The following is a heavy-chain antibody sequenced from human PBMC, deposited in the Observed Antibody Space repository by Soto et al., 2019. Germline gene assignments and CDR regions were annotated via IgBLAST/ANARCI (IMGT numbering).Heavy chain of an antibody. J-gene: IGHJ5*02. D-gene: IGHD3-16*01. CDR3: ARTFDSDP. CDR1: GFTFSHYW. V-gene: IGHV3-7*05. CDR2: IKGDGTEK. Sequence: EAQLVESGGGLVQPGGSLRLSCAASGFTFSHYWMSWVRQAPGKGLELVANIKGDGTEKYYVDSVKGRFTIYRDNAENSLYLQMYSLRVEDTALYYCARTFDSDPWGQGTLVTSPQ.